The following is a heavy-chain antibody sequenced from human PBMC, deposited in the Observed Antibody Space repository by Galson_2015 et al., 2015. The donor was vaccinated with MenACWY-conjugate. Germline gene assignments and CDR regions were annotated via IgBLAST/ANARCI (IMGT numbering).Heavy chain of an antibody. CDR3: TRPTSGYYFFEN. Sequence: PALVTPTPPLTLPCTFSGFSLRTHGVGVGWIRQPPGKALEWLALIYWDDDKRYSPSLQSRLTITKDTSKNQVVLTLTNVDPVDTATYYCTRPTSGYYFFENWGHGTLVTVSS. CDR1: GFSLRTHGVG. D-gene: IGHD3-22*01. V-gene: IGHV2-5*02. J-gene: IGHJ4*01. CDR2: IYWDDDK.